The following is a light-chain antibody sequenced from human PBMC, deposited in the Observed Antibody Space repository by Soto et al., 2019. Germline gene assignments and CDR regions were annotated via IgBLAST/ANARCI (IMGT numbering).Light chain of an antibody. CDR1: NIDVGGYNY. CDR3: NSYRSTSARYV. CDR2: DVS. V-gene: IGLV2-14*01. J-gene: IGLJ1*01. Sequence: QSVLTQPASVSGPPGQSITISCTGTNIDVGGYNYVSWYQQHPGKAPRLIISDVSNRPSGVSNRFSGSKSGNTASLTISGLQAEDEADYYCNSYRSTSARYVFGTGTKVTVL.